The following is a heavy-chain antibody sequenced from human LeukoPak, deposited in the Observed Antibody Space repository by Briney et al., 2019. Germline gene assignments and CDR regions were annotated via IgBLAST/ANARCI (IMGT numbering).Heavy chain of an antibody. Sequence: GGSLRLSCAASGFTFGNFWMYWVRQAPGKGLEWVASIKQDASEKYYVDSVKGRFTISRDNAKNSLYLQMNSLRAEDTAVYYCARDRQESVLLWFGEPYNWFDHWGQGTLVTVSS. V-gene: IGHV3-7*01. D-gene: IGHD3-10*01. CDR3: ARDRQESVLLWFGEPYNWFDH. CDR2: IKQDASEK. J-gene: IGHJ5*02. CDR1: GFTFGNFW.